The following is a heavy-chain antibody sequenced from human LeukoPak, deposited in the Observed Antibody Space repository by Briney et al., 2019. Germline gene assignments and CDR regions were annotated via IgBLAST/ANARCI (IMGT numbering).Heavy chain of an antibody. CDR3: VRDGGYYGPDS. Sequence: GGSLRLFCAASGFPLSFYWMSWVRHARGKGLEWVANINQVASEKNYVDSVKGRFTISRDNAKNSLYLQTNSVRAEDTAMYYCVRDGGYYGPDSWGQGALVSVSS. J-gene: IGHJ4*02. CDR2: INQVASEK. CDR1: GFPLSFYW. D-gene: IGHD3-10*01. V-gene: IGHV3-7*04.